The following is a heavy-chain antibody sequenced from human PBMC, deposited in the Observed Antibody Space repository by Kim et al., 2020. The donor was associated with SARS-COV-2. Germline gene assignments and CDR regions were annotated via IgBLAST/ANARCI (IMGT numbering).Heavy chain of an antibody. Sequence: SETLSLTCTVSGYSISSGYYWGWIRQPPGKGLEGIGSIYHSGNTYYNPSLRSRVTISVDTSKNQFSLSLTSVSAADTAVYFCARASQCSGGTCNGNYGM. V-gene: IGHV4-38-2*02. D-gene: IGHD2-15*01. CDR3: ARASQCSGGTCNGNYGM. CDR1: GYSISSGYY. J-gene: IGHJ6*01. CDR2: IYHSGNT.